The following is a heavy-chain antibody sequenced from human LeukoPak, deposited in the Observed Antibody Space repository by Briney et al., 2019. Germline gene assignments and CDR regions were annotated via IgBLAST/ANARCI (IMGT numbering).Heavy chain of an antibody. D-gene: IGHD1-26*01. J-gene: IGHJ4*02. CDR1: GFTFSSYA. V-gene: IGHV3-23*01. CDR2: ISGSGGST. Sequence: QPGGSLRLSCAAAGFTFSSYAMSWVRQAPGKGLEWVSAISGSGGSTYYADSVKGRFTISRDNSKNTLYLQMNSLRAEDTAVYYCAKEGSSGSYSVFDFDYWGQGTLVTVSS. CDR3: AKEGSSGSYSVFDFDY.